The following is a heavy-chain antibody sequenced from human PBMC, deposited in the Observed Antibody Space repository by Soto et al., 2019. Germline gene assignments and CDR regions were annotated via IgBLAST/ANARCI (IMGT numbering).Heavy chain of an antibody. CDR3: ARDLGYCTNGVCLNYYYYYGMDV. V-gene: IGHV1-2*04. CDR2: INPNSGGT. CDR1: GYTFTGYY. D-gene: IGHD2-8*01. Sequence: GASVKVSCKASGYTFTGYYMHWVRQAPGQGLEWMGWINPNSGGTNYAQKFQGWVTMTRDTSISTAYMELSRLRSDDTAVYYCARDLGYCTNGVCLNYYYYYGMDVWGQGTTVTVSS. J-gene: IGHJ6*02.